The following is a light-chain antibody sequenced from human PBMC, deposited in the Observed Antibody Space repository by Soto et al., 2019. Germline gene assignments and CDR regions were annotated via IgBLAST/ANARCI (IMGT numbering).Light chain of an antibody. CDR1: QSISSY. V-gene: IGKV1-39*01. J-gene: IGKJ3*01. Sequence: DIQMTQSPSSLSASVGDGVTITCRASQSISSYLNWYQQKPGKAPKLLIYAASSLQSGVPSRFSGSGSETEFTLTISSRQPEDFATYFCQQSYSTLFPFGPGTKVHL. CDR3: QQSYSTLFP. CDR2: AAS.